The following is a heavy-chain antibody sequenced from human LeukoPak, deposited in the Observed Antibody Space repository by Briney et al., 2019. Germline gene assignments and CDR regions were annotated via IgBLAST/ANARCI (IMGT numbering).Heavy chain of an antibody. V-gene: IGHV4-39*06. CDR1: GGSMSSSSSDY. D-gene: IGHD2-8*01. CDR3: ARDPTNWFDP. CDR2: IYFRGNT. Sequence: SETLSLTCTVSGGSMSSSSSDYWDWIRQPPGKGLEWIGSIYFRGNTYYNPSLKSRVTISVDTSKNQFTLKMNSVTAADAAVYYCARDPTNWFDPWGQGTLVTVSS. J-gene: IGHJ5*02.